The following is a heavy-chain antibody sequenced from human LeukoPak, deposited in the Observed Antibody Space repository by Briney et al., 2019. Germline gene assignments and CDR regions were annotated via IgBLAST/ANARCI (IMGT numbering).Heavy chain of an antibody. CDR1: GFTFSSYA. D-gene: IGHD2-2*03. Sequence: GGSLRLSCAASGFTFSSYAMHWVRQAPGKGLEWVAVISYDGSSKYYADSVKGRFTISRDNSKNTLYLQMNSLRAEDTAVYYCARDRGYCSSTSCYALYYFDYWGQGTLVTVSS. J-gene: IGHJ4*02. V-gene: IGHV3-30*04. CDR3: ARDRGYCSSTSCYALYYFDY. CDR2: ISYDGSSK.